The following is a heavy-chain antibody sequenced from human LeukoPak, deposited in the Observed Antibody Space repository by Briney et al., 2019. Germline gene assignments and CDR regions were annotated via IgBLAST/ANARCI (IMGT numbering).Heavy chain of an antibody. V-gene: IGHV3-30*02. CDR2: IRYDGSNK. D-gene: IGHD5-18*01. J-gene: IGHJ4*02. CDR3: AKGDRGYSYGCSLDY. CDR1: GFTFSSYG. Sequence: GGSLRLSCAASGFTFSSYGMHRVRQAPGKGLEWVAFIRYDGSNKYYADSVKGRFTISRDNSKNTLYLQMNSLRAEDTAVYYCAKGDRGYSYGCSLDYWGQGTLVTVSS.